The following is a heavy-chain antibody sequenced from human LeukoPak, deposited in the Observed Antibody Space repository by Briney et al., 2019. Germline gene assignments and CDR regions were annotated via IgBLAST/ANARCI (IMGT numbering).Heavy chain of an antibody. CDR3: ARDSPRGRGDSGNLDF. D-gene: IGHD2-21*02. CDR1: GGSISNYY. V-gene: IGHV4-59*12. Sequence: PSETLSLTCTVSGGSISNYYWSWIRQPPGKGLEWIGYIYYSGITNYNPSLKSRVTIGVDTSKNQFSLRLSSVTAADTAIYYCARDSPRGRGDSGNLDFWGQGTLVSVSS. CDR2: IYYSGIT. J-gene: IGHJ4*02.